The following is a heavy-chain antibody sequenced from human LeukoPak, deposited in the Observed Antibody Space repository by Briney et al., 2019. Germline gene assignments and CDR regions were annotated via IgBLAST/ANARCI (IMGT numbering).Heavy chain of an antibody. Sequence: PSETLSLTCTVSGGSISSSSYYWGWIRQPPGKGLEWIGSIYYSGSTYYNPSLKSRVTISVDTAKNQFSLKLSSVTAADTAVYHCASEGGVAYSSSWYTYKWFDPWGQGTLVTVSS. CDR1: GGSISSSSYY. CDR2: IYYSGST. J-gene: IGHJ5*02. D-gene: IGHD6-13*01. V-gene: IGHV4-39*01. CDR3: ASEGGVAYSSSWYTYKWFDP.